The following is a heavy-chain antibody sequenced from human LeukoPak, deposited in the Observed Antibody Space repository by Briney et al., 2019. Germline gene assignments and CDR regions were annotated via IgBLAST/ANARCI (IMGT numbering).Heavy chain of an antibody. CDR3: ATNAIVVVPAAMRYYYYGMDV. J-gene: IGHJ6*02. Sequence: GGSLRLSCAASGFTFSSYAMSWVRQAPGKGLEWVSAISGSGGSTYYADSVKGRFTISRDNSKNTLYLQMNSLRAEDTAVYYCATNAIVVVPAAMRYYYYGMDVWGQGTTVTVSS. CDR2: ISGSGGST. D-gene: IGHD2-2*01. CDR1: GFTFSSYA. V-gene: IGHV3-23*01.